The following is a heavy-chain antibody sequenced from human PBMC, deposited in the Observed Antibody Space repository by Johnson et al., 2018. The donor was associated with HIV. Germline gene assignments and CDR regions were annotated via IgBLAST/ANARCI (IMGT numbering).Heavy chain of an antibody. Sequence: EQLVESGGGLVQPGGSLRLSCTASGFTFNSYWMSWVRQAPGKGLEWVANIKEDGSEKYYVDSVKGRFTISRDNAKNSLYLRMNSLRVDDTAVYYCARGREDFWGQGTMVTVSP. CDR3: ARGREDF. V-gene: IGHV3-7*01. D-gene: IGHD1-26*01. CDR2: IKEDGSEK. CDR1: GFTFNSYW. J-gene: IGHJ3*01.